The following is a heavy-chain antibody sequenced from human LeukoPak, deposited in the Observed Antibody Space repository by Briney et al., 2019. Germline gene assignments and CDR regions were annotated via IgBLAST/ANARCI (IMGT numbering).Heavy chain of an antibody. CDR2: IYYSGST. J-gene: IGHJ6*02. CDR1: GGSISSSSYY. D-gene: IGHD1-26*01. Sequence: PSETLPLTCTVSGGSISSSSYYWGWIRQPPGKGLEWIGSIYYSGSTYYNPSLKSRVTISVDTSKNQFSLKLSSVTAADTAVYYCARDPRMSGAPYYYYGMDVWGQGTTVTVSS. V-gene: IGHV4-39*07. CDR3: ARDPRMSGAPYYYYGMDV.